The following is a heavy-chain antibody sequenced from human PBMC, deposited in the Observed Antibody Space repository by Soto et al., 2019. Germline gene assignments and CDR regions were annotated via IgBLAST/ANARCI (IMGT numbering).Heavy chain of an antibody. CDR3: ARVRGVITIWDYYYYGMDV. CDR1: GGSFSGYY. Sequence: SETLSLTCAVYGGSFSGYYWSWIRQPPGKGLEWIGEINHSGSTNYNPSLKSRVTISVDTSKNQFSLKLSSVTAADTAVYYCARVRGVITIWDYYYYGMDVWGQGTTVTRLL. J-gene: IGHJ6*02. D-gene: IGHD3-9*01. CDR2: INHSGST. V-gene: IGHV4-34*01.